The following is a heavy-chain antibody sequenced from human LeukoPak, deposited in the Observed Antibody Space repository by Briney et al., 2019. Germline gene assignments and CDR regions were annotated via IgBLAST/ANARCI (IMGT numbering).Heavy chain of an antibody. CDR2: IYYSGST. D-gene: IGHD3-16*01. CDR1: GGSISSYY. V-gene: IGHV4-59*01. CDR3: VRFGVDYDMDV. Sequence: SEILSLTCTVSGGSISSYYWSWIRQPPGKGLEWIGYIYYSGSTNYNPSLKSRVTISVDTSKNQVSLQVSSVTAADSAIYYCVRFGVDYDMDVWGHGTTVTVFS. J-gene: IGHJ6*02.